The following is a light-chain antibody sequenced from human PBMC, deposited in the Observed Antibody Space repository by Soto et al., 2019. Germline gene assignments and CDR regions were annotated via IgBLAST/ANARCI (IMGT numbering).Light chain of an antibody. CDR2: KAS. CDR3: QQYKSYWT. CDR1: QNINSW. Sequence: DIQMTQSPSTLSASLGDRVTITFRASQNINSWLAWYQQKPGKAPNLLIYKASSLESGVPSRFSGSGSGTEFTLTISSLQPDDFATYYCQQYKSYWTFGQGTKV. J-gene: IGKJ1*01. V-gene: IGKV1-5*03.